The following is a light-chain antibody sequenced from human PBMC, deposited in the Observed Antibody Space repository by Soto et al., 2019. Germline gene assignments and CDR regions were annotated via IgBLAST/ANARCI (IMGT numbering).Light chain of an antibody. CDR2: GAS. CDR1: QGIRND. CDR3: LQEYSYPLI. V-gene: IGKV1-6*01. Sequence: QVTQFPSSLSASVGDRVTITCRPSQGIRNDLGWYQQKPGKAPKLLIYGASNLQPGVPSRFSGSGSGTDFTLTISSLQPEDVGTYYCLQEYSYPLIFGGGTKVEI. J-gene: IGKJ4*01.